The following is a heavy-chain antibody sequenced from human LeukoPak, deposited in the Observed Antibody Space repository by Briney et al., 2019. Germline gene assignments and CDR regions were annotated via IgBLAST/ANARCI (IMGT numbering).Heavy chain of an antibody. Sequence: SETLSLTCTVSGGSISSYYWSWIRQPPVKGLEWIGYIYHSGSTNYNPSLKSRVTISVDTSKNQFSLKLSSVTAADTAVYYCAGSYSSSWYGYNWFDPWGQGTLVTVSS. J-gene: IGHJ5*02. CDR3: AGSYSSSWYGYNWFDP. V-gene: IGHV4-59*01. CDR1: GGSISSYY. D-gene: IGHD6-13*01. CDR2: IYHSGST.